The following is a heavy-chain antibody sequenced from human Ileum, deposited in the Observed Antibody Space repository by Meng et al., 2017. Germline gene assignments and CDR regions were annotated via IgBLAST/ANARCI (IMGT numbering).Heavy chain of an antibody. J-gene: IGHJ4*02. CDR2: TYYRSKWFT. Sequence: QLQPSGPGLVKPSQSLSRTWAISGDSVSYMGDAWNWIRQSPLRGLEWLGRTYYRSKWFTDYAVSVKSRIDIKPDTSKNQFSLELRSVTPEDSAVYYCARDPQYALSMFDFWGPGTLVTVSS. V-gene: IGHV6-1*02. CDR1: GDSVSYMGDA. D-gene: IGHD2-2*01. CDR3: ARDPQYALSMFDF.